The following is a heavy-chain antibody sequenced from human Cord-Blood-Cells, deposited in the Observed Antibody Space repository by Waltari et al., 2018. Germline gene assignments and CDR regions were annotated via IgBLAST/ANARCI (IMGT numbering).Heavy chain of an antibody. CDR2: IKHSGST. V-gene: IGHV4-34*01. Sequence: QVQLQQWGAGLLKPSETLSLTCAVYGGSFRGYYWSWIRQPPGKGLEWIGEIKHSGSTNYNPSLKSRVTISVDTSKNQFYLKLSSVTAADTAVYYCARGSSSSDWFDPWGQGTLVTVSS. J-gene: IGHJ5*02. D-gene: IGHD6-6*01. CDR3: ARGSSSSDWFDP. CDR1: GGSFRGYY.